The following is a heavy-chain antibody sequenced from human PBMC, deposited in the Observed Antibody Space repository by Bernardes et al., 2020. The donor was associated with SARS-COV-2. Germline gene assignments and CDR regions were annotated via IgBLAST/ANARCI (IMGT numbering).Heavy chain of an antibody. D-gene: IGHD2-2*01. J-gene: IGHJ6*02. Sequence: GGSLRLSCAASGFTFSSFWMTWVRQAPGKGLEWVANIKQDGSEKYYVDSVKGRFTISRDNAKNSLYLQMNSLRADDTAVYYCAREVGYSSSQVGMDVWGQGTTVTVSS. CDR1: GFTFSSFW. CDR3: AREVGYSSSQVGMDV. V-gene: IGHV3-7*03. CDR2: IKQDGSEK.